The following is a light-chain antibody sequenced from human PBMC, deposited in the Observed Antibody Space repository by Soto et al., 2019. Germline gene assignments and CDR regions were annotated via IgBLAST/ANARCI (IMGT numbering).Light chain of an antibody. CDR1: SSDVGGYNY. J-gene: IGLJ1*01. Sequence: QSALPQPASVSGSPGQSIPISCTGTSSDVGGYNYVSWYQQHPGKAPKLMIYDVSNRPSGVSNRFSGSKSSNTASLTISGLQAEDEADYYCRSYTSSSTYVFGTGTKLTVL. CDR2: DVS. CDR3: RSYTSSSTYV. V-gene: IGLV2-14*01.